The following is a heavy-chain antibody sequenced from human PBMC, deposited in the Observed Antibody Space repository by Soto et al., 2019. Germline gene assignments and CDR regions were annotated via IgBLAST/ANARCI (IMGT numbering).Heavy chain of an antibody. D-gene: IGHD7-27*01. V-gene: IGHV1-46*02. Sequence: QVQLVQSGSEVKRPGTSVKVSCKAAGYTFNAYSMHWVRQAPGQGLEWMGMINPSGDSTTYAQNCRGRATRPRDTSTTTVYRDRSGRRSENTAVYYCGRDWALDPWGKGTLVPVPS. CDR3: GRDWALDP. CDR1: GYTFNAYS. CDR2: INPSGDST. J-gene: IGHJ5*02.